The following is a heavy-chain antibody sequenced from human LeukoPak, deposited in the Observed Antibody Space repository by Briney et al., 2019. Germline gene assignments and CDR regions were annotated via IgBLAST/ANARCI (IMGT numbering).Heavy chain of an antibody. CDR3: ARGPPNWGYDY. CDR1: GYTFTSYD. V-gene: IGHV1-8*01. CDR2: MSPNSGDT. J-gene: IGHJ4*02. D-gene: IGHD7-27*01. Sequence: AASVKVSRKASGYTFTSYDFNWVRQATGQRPEWMGWMSPNSGDTGYAQKFQDRVTMTRNTSISTAYMELSSLRSDDTAVYYCARGPPNWGYDYWGPGTLVTVSS.